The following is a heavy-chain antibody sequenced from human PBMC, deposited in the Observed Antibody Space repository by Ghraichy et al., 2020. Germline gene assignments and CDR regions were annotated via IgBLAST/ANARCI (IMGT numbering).Heavy chain of an antibody. D-gene: IGHD6-19*01. CDR2: ISWNSGSV. J-gene: IGHJ2*01. CDR1: GFTFDDYA. Sequence: GGSLRLSCAASGFTFDDYAMHWVRQAPGKGLEWVSGISWNSGSVGYADSVKGRFTISRDNAKNSLYLQMNSLRVEDTALYYCAKALGSGWYGSNWYFDLWGRGTLVTVSS. V-gene: IGHV3-9*01. CDR3: AKALGSGWYGSNWYFDL.